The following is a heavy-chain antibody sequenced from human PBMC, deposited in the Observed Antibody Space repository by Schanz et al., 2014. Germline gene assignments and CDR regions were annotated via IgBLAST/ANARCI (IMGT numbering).Heavy chain of an antibody. CDR1: GFTFSSYA. CDR2: ISGSGAST. CDR3: AKGPYYYYYMDV. Sequence: EVQLVESGGGLVQPGGSLRLSCAASGFTFSSYAMSWVRQAPGKGLEWVSAISGSGASTYYADSVKGRFTISRDNSNKTVDLQMNSLRADDTAVYYCAKGPYYYYYMDVWGNGTTVTVSS. V-gene: IGHV3-23*04. J-gene: IGHJ6*03.